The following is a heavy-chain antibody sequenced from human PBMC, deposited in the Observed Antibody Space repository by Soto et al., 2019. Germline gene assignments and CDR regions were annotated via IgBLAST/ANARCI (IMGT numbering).Heavy chain of an antibody. CDR3: ARVRSVRLVGDLLDA. CDR2: ISHSGRA. CDR1: GFSIQTSYF. J-gene: IGHJ5*02. Sequence: PSGPLALTCGVSGFSIQTSYFWGWIRQPPGKGLEWIGLISHSGRAISHPSFASRATISLDTTNNAFSLTLKSVTAADTAVYYCARVRSVRLVGDLLDAWGKGKLVTL. V-gene: IGHV4-38-2*01. D-gene: IGHD2-15*01.